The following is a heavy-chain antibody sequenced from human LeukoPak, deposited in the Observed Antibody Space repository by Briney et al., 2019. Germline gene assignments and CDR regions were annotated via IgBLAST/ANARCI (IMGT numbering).Heavy chain of an antibody. D-gene: IGHD6-13*01. CDR1: GFTVSSNY. Sequence: GGSLRLSCAASGFTVSSNYMSWVRQAPGKGLEWVSVIYSGGSTYYADPVKGRFTISRDNSKNTLYLQMNSLRAEDTAVYYCAREPGIAAAGGAFDYWGQGTLVTVSS. V-gene: IGHV3-66*01. J-gene: IGHJ4*02. CDR3: AREPGIAAAGGAFDY. CDR2: IYSGGST.